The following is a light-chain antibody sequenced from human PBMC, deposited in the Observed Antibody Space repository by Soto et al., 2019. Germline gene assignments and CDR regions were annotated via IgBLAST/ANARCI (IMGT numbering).Light chain of an antibody. CDR3: HQRQSWPRT. Sequence: EIVMTQSPATLSVSPGERATLSCRASQSLSSNLAWYQQKPGQAPRLLIYDASTRATGIPARFSGSGSGTDFTLTISDVEPEDFAVYYCHQRQSWPRTFGQGTKVDIK. CDR1: QSLSSN. CDR2: DAS. J-gene: IGKJ1*01. V-gene: IGKV3-15*01.